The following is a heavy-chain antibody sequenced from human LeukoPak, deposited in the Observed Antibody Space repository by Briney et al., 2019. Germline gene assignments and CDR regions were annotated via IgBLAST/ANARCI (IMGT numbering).Heavy chain of an antibody. Sequence: ASVKVSCTASGYTFSSYGISWVRQAPGQGLEWMGWFSPYNGNTEYGQKVQGRVTMTTDRPTTTASMELRSLRSDDTAMYYCARVRPPNIVDSVMDYKYYHDMDVWGQGTTVTVSS. CDR2: FSPYNGNT. V-gene: IGHV1-18*01. J-gene: IGHJ6*02. CDR3: ARVRPPNIVDSVMDYKYYHDMDV. D-gene: IGHD5-18*01. CDR1: GYTFSSYG.